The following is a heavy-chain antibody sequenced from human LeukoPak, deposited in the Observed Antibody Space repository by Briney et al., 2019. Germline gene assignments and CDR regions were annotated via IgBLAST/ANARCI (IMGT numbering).Heavy chain of an antibody. CDR2: INHSGST. CDR3: ARRGSSSWYSPVFDY. Sequence: MSSETLSLTCAVYGGSFNGYYWSWIRQPPGKGLEWIGEINHSGSTNYNPSLKSRVTISVDTSKNQFSLKLSSVTAADTAVYYCARRGSSSWYSPVFDYWGQGTLVTVSS. D-gene: IGHD6-13*01. CDR1: GGSFNGYY. V-gene: IGHV4-34*01. J-gene: IGHJ4*02.